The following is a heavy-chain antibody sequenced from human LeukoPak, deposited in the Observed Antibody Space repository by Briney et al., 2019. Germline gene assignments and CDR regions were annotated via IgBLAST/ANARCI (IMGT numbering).Heavy chain of an antibody. CDR3: ARDRVGVYYYYYYMDV. CDR1: GGTFSSYA. J-gene: IGHJ6*03. CDR2: IIPIFGTA. Sequence: SVKVSCKASGGTFSSYAISWVRQAPGQGLEWMGGIIPIFGTANYAQKFQGRVTITADESTSTAYMELSSLRSEDTAVYYCARDRVGVYYYYYYMDVWGKGTTVTVSS. V-gene: IGHV1-69*13. D-gene: IGHD3-16*01.